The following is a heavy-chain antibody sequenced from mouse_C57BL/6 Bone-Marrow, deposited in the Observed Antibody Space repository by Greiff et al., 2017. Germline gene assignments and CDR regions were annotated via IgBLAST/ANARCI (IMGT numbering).Heavy chain of an antibody. V-gene: IGHV1-81*01. Sequence: VKLQQSGAELARPGASVKLSCKASGYTFTSYGISWVKQRTGQGLEWIGEIYPRSGNTYYNEKFKGKATLTADKSSSTAYMELRSLTAEDSAVYFCARDPITTVVSDYWGKGTTLTVSS. D-gene: IGHD1-1*01. J-gene: IGHJ2*01. CDR2: IYPRSGNT. CDR3: ARDPITTVVSDY. CDR1: GYTFTSYG.